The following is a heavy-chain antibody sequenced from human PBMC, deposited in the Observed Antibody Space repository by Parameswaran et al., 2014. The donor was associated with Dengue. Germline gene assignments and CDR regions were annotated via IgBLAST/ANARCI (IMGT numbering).Heavy chain of an antibody. CDR3: AKDRGDVWSDYNYGMDV. D-gene: IGHD3-3*01. CDR2: INPSAGST. J-gene: IGHJ6*02. Sequence: WVRQAPGQGLEWMGIINPSAGSTTYTQKLQGRVTMTRDTSTSTVYMELSSLRSEDTAVYYCAKDRGDVWSDYNYGMDVWGQGTTVTVSS. V-gene: IGHV1-46*04.